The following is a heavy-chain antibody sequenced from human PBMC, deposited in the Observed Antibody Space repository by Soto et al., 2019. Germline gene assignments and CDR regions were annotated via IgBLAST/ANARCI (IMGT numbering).Heavy chain of an antibody. CDR2: IWYDGSNE. V-gene: IGHV3-33*06. J-gene: IGHJ4*02. Sequence: QVQLVESGGGVVQPGRSLRLSCAASGFSFSSYGIHWVRQAPGKGLEWVAVIWYDGSNEYYADSVKGRFSISRDNSKSTGYLQMNCLRAGDTAVYYCGKGRGGGAVVPDYWGQGTLVTVSS. CDR3: GKGRGGGAVVPDY. CDR1: GFSFSSYG. D-gene: IGHD2-21*01.